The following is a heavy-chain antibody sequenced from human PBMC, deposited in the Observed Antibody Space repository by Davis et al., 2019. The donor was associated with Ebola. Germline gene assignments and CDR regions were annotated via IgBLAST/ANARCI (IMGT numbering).Heavy chain of an antibody. CDR3: ARGASGYDTYYYGMDV. Sequence: ASVKVSCKASGYTFTSYYMHWVRQAPGQGLEWMGWINPNSGGTNYAQKVQGWVTMTRDTSISTAYMELSRLRSDDTAVYYCARGASGYDTYYYGMDVWGQGTTVTVSS. J-gene: IGHJ6*02. CDR1: GYTFTSYY. D-gene: IGHD5-12*01. V-gene: IGHV1-2*04. CDR2: INPNSGGT.